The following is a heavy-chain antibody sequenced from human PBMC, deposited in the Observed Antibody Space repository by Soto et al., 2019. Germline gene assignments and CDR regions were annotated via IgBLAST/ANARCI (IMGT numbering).Heavy chain of an antibody. Sequence: CTVSGGSISSGDYYWSWIRQPPGKGLEWIGYIYYSGSTYYNPSLKSRVTISVDTSKNQFSLKLSSVTAADTAVYYCASRSITMVRGVISGRLPTDYGMDVWGQGTTVTVSS. CDR1: GGSISSGDYY. V-gene: IGHV4-30-4*01. CDR2: IYYSGST. J-gene: IGHJ6*02. CDR3: ASRSITMVRGVISGRLPTDYGMDV. D-gene: IGHD3-10*01.